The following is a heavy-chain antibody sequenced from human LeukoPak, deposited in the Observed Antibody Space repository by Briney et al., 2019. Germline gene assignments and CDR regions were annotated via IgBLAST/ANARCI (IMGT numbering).Heavy chain of an antibody. V-gene: IGHV3-15*01. CDR1: GFTFSNAW. J-gene: IGHJ5*02. CDR3: TTGSWFDP. CDR2: IKSKIDGGAT. Sequence: GGSLRLSCAASGFTFSNAWMIWVRQAPGKGLEWVGRIKSKIDGGATDYAAPVKGRFNISRDDSKSTVYLQMNSLRTEDTAVYYCTTGSWFDPWGQGTLVTVSS.